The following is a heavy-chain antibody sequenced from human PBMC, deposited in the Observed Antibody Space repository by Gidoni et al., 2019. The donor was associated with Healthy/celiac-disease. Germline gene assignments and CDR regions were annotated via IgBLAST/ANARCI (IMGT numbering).Heavy chain of an antibody. CDR3: ARDPRIAAAGSYWYFDL. CDR1: GFTFSRYS. V-gene: IGHV3-21*01. J-gene: IGHJ2*01. CDR2: ISSSSSYI. D-gene: IGHD6-13*01. Sequence: EVQLVESGGGLVKPGGSLRLSCAASGFTFSRYSMNWVRRAPGKGLAWVSSISSSSSYIYYADSVKGRVTISRDNAKNSLYLQMNSLRAEDTAVYYCARDPRIAAAGSYWYFDLWGRGTLVTVSS.